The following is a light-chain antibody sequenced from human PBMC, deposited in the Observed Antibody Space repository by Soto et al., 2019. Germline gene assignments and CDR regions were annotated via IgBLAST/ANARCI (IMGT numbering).Light chain of an antibody. Sequence: TNSPATLSSSPEDRATLSCRASQSLSSNLAWYQQKPGQAPRLLIYGASTRAIGIPARFSGSGSGTEFTLTISCLQPDDFATYYCQQDNSYSITFCQGTRLEIK. CDR3: QQDNSYSIT. CDR1: QSLSSN. V-gene: IGKV3-15*01. J-gene: IGKJ5*01. CDR2: GAS.